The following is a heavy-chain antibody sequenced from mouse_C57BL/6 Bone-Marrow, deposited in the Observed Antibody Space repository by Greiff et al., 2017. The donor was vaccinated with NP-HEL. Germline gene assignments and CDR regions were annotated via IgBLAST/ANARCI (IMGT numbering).Heavy chain of an antibody. V-gene: IGHV7-1*01. J-gene: IGHJ1*03. CDR1: GFTFSDFY. CDR2: SRNKANDYTT. D-gene: IGHD4-1*02. CDR3: ARDGQLGRYFDV. Sequence: EVQGVESGGGLVQSGRSLRLSCATSGFTFSDFYMEWVRQAPGKGLEWIAASRNKANDYTTEYSASVKGRFIVSRDTSQSILYLQMNALRAEDTAIYYCARDGQLGRYFDVWGTGTTVTVSS.